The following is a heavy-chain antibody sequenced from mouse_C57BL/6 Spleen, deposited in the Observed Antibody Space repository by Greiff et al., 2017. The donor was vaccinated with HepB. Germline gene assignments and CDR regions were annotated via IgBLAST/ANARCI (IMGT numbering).Heavy chain of an antibody. V-gene: IGHV7-3*01. CDR2: IRNKANGYTT. Sequence: DVQLVESGGGLVQPGGSLSLSCAASGFTFTDYYMSWVRQPPGKALEWLGFIRNKANGYTTESSASVKGRFTISRDNSQSILYLQMNALRAVDSATYYCARSSMVTTVYWYFDVWGTGTTVTVSS. CDR1: GFTFTDYY. D-gene: IGHD2-2*01. J-gene: IGHJ1*03. CDR3: ARSSMVTTVYWYFDV.